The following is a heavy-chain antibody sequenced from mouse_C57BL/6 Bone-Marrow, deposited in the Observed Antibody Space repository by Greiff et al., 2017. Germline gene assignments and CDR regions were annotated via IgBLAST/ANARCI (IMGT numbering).Heavy chain of an antibody. CDR1: GFSLTSYG. V-gene: IGHV2-4*01. Sequence: QVQLQQSGPGLVQPSQRLSITCTVSGFSLTSYGVHWVRQPPGKGLEWLGVIWSGGSTDYNAAFISRLSISKDNSKSQVFFKMNSLQADDTAIYYCAKNAYYGSLWYFDVWGTGTTVTVSS. CDR2: IWSGGST. D-gene: IGHD1-1*01. J-gene: IGHJ1*03. CDR3: AKNAYYGSLWYFDV.